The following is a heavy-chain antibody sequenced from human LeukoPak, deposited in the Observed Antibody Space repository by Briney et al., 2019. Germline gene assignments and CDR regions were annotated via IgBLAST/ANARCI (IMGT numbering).Heavy chain of an antibody. J-gene: IGHJ4*02. Sequence: GGSRRLSCAASGLTFRDYYMSWIRQAPGKGLEGVSYISRGGSTIYYADSVRGRFTLSRDNAKNTLYLQMNSLRAEDTAVYYCAKDVYDSSGYYYVWGQGTLVTVSS. V-gene: IGHV3-11*01. D-gene: IGHD3-22*01. CDR2: ISRGGSTI. CDR3: AKDVYDSSGYYYV. CDR1: GLTFRDYY.